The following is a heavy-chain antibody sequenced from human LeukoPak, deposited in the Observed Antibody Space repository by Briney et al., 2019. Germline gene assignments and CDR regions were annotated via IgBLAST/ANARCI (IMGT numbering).Heavy chain of an antibody. CDR3: VPRGVAGTTD. CDR1: GFTFSSYT. J-gene: IGHJ4*02. V-gene: IGHV3-23*05. D-gene: IGHD1-7*01. CDR2: INNSDNRT. Sequence: PRGSLRVSRAAPGFTFSSYTMCWVRQAPGKGLEWVSAINNSDNRTHYADSVKGRFTISRDNSKKTLYMQMNSLRGEDTAVYYCVPRGVAGTTDWGQGTLVTVSS.